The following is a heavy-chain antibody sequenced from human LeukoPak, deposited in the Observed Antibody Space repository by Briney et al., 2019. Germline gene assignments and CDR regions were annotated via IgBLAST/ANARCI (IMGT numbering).Heavy chain of an antibody. D-gene: IGHD1-26*01. Sequence: ASVKVSCKASGYTFTSYGISWVRQAPGQGLEWMGWISAYNGNTNYAQKLQGRVTMTTDTSTSTAYMELRSLRSDDTAVYYCATVQWELLIFDYWGQGTLVTVSS. J-gene: IGHJ4*02. CDR1: GYTFTSYG. V-gene: IGHV1-18*01. CDR3: ATVQWELLIFDY. CDR2: ISAYNGNT.